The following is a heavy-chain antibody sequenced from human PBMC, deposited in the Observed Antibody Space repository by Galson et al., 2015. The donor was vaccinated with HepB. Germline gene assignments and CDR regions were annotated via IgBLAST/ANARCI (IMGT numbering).Heavy chain of an antibody. CDR1: GFTFSRCV. D-gene: IGHD3-3*01. CDR3: ARATPTLLPYDDLWSGETRAGGGY. V-gene: IGHV3-33*01. J-gene: IGHJ4*02. CDR2: IWCAGSDK. Sequence: SLRLSCAASGFTFSRCVMHWVRQTPGKGLERVAVIWCAGSDKHYADSVKGRFTISRDNSKNTLYLQMNTLRVEDTAVYYCARATPTLLPYDDLWSGETRAGGGYWGQGTLVTVSS.